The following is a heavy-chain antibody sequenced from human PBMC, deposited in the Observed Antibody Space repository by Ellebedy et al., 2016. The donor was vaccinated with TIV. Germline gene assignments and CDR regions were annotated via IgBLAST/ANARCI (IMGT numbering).Heavy chain of an antibody. CDR3: ARDRFYGSSWLFDY. V-gene: IGHV3-33*08. CDR1: GFTFSSYG. Sequence: PGGSLRLSCAASGFTFSSYGMHWVRQAPGKGLEWVAVIWYDGSNKYYADSVKGRFTISRDNSKNTLYLQMNSLRAEDTAVYYCARDRFYGSSWLFDYWGQGTLVTVSS. J-gene: IGHJ4*02. D-gene: IGHD6-13*01. CDR2: IWYDGSNK.